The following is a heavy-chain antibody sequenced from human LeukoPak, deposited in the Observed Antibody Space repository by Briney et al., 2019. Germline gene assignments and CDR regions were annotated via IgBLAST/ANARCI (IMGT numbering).Heavy chain of an antibody. D-gene: IGHD3-10*01. CDR2: IKPDGSAI. J-gene: IGHJ4*02. CDR3: SEGNYFDY. Sequence: GGSLRLSCAASGFTFSSSWMSWVRQAPGKGLEWVANIKPDGSAIYYVDSVRGRFTISRDNAKNSLYLQMNSLRAEDTAVYYCSEGNYFDYWGQGTLVTVSS. V-gene: IGHV3-7*01. CDR1: GFTFSSSW.